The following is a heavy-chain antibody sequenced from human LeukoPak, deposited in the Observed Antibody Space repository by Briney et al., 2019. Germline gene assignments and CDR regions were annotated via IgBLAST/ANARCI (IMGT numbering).Heavy chain of an antibody. CDR3: AREDDRWDGYNFRPDWFDP. CDR1: GGSISSYY. Sequence: PSETLSLTCTVSGGSISSYYWSWIRQPPGKGLEWIGYIYYSGSTNYNPSLKSRVTISVDTSKNQFSLKLRSVTAADTAVYYCAREDDRWDGYNFRPDWFDPWGQGTLVTVSS. J-gene: IGHJ5*02. V-gene: IGHV4-59*12. CDR2: IYYSGST. D-gene: IGHD5-24*01.